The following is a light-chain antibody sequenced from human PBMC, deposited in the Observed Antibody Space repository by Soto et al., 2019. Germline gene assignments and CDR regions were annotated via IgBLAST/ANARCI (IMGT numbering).Light chain of an antibody. CDR2: LGS. CDR1: QRLLHSNGNTF. V-gene: IGKV2-28*01. Sequence: MVSTQSPPSLTVTPGEPASISCRSSQRLLHSNGNTFLDWYLQKPGQSPQLLIYLGSIRASGVPDRVSGSEAGTDFTLKISRVEAEDVGVYYCMQALQTPYTFGQGTK. J-gene: IGKJ2*01. CDR3: MQALQTPYT.